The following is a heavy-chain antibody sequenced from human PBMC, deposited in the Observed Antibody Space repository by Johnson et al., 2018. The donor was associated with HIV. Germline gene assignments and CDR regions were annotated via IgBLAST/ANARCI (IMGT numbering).Heavy chain of an antibody. J-gene: IGHJ3*02. D-gene: IGHD6-13*01. CDR2: TWFDGGKK. CDR3: AKVAVATAAGGVPLDI. CDR1: GFTFSNYG. V-gene: IGHV3-33*03. Sequence: QVQLVESGGGVVQPGRSLRLSCAASGFTFSNYGMHWVRQAPGKGLEWVAGTWFDGGKKYYLDSVRGRFIISRDNSKNTLYLQMSSLRAEDTALYYCAKVAVATAAGGVPLDIWGPGTMVTVSA.